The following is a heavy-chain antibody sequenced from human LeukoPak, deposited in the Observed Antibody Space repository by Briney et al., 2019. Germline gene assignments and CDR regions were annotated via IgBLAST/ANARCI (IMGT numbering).Heavy chain of an antibody. J-gene: IGHJ4*02. Sequence: GGSLRLSCAASGFTFSRHGMHWVRQAPGKGLEWVAFINSDGSDKLYGDSVKGRFTISRDNSKNTLYLQMNSLRAEDTAVYYCAKGLYQWELLLSDYWGQGTLVTVSS. V-gene: IGHV3-30*02. CDR1: GFTFSRHG. CDR2: INSDGSDK. CDR3: AKGLYQWELLLSDY. D-gene: IGHD1-26*01.